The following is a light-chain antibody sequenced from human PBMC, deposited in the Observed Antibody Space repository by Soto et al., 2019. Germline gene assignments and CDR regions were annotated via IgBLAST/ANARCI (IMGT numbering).Light chain of an antibody. Sequence: QSVLTQPRSVSGSPGQSVIISCTGTSNDVGAYNYVSWYQQHPGKAPKLVIYDVSKRPSGVPARFSGSKSGNTASLTISGLQAEDEADYFCCSYAARDTFYVFGTGTKVTVL. CDR2: DVS. CDR1: SNDVGAYNY. J-gene: IGLJ1*01. V-gene: IGLV2-11*01. CDR3: CSYAARDTFYV.